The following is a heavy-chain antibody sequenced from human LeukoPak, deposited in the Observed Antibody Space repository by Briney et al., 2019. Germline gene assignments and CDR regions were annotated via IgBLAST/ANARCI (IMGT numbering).Heavy chain of an antibody. CDR2: LWHDGSNK. CDR1: GFTFSSYA. V-gene: IGHV3-33*01. J-gene: IGHJ6*02. Sequence: PGGSLRLSCAASGFTFSSYATHWVRQASGKGLEWVAVLWHDGSNKYYAASVKGRFTVSRDNSKNTLYLQINSLRAEDTAVYYCARGRVTGTSYYYYYGMDVWGQGTTVTVSS. CDR3: ARGRVTGTSYYYYYGMDV. D-gene: IGHD6-19*01.